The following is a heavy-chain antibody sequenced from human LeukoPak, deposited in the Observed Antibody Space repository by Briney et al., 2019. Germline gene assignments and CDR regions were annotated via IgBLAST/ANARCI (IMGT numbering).Heavy chain of an antibody. CDR1: GGSISSGGYY. CDR3: ARGVPIAIAAAGTGWFDP. V-gene: IGHV4-31*03. D-gene: IGHD6-13*01. J-gene: IGHJ5*02. Sequence: SETLSLTCTVSGGSISSGGYYWSWIRQHPGKGLEWIGYIYYSGSTYYNPSLKSRVTISVDTSKNQFALKLSSVPAADTAVYYCARGVPIAIAAAGTGWFDPWGQGTLVTVSS. CDR2: IYYSGST.